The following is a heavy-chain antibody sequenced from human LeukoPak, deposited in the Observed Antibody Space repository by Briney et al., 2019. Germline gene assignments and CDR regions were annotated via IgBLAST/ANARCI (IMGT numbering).Heavy chain of an antibody. Sequence: GASVKVSCKASGYTFTSYGISWVRQAPGQGLEWMGWISAYNGSTNYAQKFQGRVTMTRDTSTSTVYMELSSLRSEDTAVYYCARVPLEMATIYFDYWGQGTLVTVSS. J-gene: IGHJ4*02. CDR2: ISAYNGST. CDR1: GYTFTSYG. CDR3: ARVPLEMATIYFDY. D-gene: IGHD5-24*01. V-gene: IGHV1-18*01.